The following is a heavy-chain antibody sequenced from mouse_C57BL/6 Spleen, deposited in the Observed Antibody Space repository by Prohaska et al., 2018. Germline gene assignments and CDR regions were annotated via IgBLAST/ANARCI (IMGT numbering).Heavy chain of an antibody. V-gene: IGHV11-2*01. D-gene: IGHD2-1*01. CDR2: INSDGSAI. Sequence: ALPCEGIGFTSCGFRMSCARQTPGKTLDWIGDINSDGSAINYAPSIKDRFTIFRDNDKSTLYLQMSNVRSEDTATYFCMRYGNYWYFDVWGTGTTVTVSS. J-gene: IGHJ1*03. CDR3: MRYGNYWYFDV. CDR1: GFTSCGFR.